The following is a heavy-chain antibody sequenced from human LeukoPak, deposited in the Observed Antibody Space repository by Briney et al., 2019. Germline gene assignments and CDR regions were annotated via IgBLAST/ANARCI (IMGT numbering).Heavy chain of an antibody. Sequence: GESLKISCKGSGYSFTNYWIGWVRQMPGKGLEWMGIIYPGDSDTRYSPSFQGQVTISADKSISTAYLQWSSLKASDTAMYYCARHGYSSSWYSTHYYYYMDVWGKGTTVTVSS. CDR2: IYPGDSDT. CDR1: GYSFTNYW. D-gene: IGHD6-13*01. V-gene: IGHV5-51*01. J-gene: IGHJ6*03. CDR3: ARHGYSSSWYSTHYYYYMDV.